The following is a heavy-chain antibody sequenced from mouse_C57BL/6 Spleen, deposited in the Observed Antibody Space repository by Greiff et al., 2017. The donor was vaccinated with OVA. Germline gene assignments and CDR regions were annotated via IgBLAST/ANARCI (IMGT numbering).Heavy chain of an antibody. CDR3: ARYIGGWLLVYAMDD. D-gene: IGHD2-3*01. Sequence: EVKLVESGGGLVQPGGSLSLSCAASGFTFTDYYMSWVRQPPGKALEWLGFIRNKANGYTTEYSASVKGRFTISSDNSQSILYLQRKALRAEDSATYYGARYIGGWLLVYAMDDWGQGTSVTVSS. J-gene: IGHJ4*01. V-gene: IGHV7-3*01. CDR2: IRNKANGYTT. CDR1: GFTFTDYY.